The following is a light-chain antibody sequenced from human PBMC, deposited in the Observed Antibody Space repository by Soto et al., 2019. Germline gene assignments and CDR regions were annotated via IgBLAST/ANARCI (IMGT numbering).Light chain of an antibody. Sequence: QSVLTQPPSVSEAPRQRVTISCSGSSSNIGNNAVNWYQHLPEKAPRLLIFLDDLLSSGVSDRFSASKSGTSASLAISGLQSEDEADYYCAAWDDSLNALLFGGGTKVTVL. J-gene: IGLJ2*01. CDR2: LDD. V-gene: IGLV1-36*01. CDR3: AAWDDSLNALL. CDR1: SSNIGNNA.